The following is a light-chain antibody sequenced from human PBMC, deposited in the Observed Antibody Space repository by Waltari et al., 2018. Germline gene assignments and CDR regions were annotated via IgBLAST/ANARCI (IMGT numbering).Light chain of an antibody. J-gene: IGKJ2*01. CDR3: QQRSNWPPYT. CDR1: QSVSSY. CDR2: DAS. V-gene: IGKV3-11*01. Sequence: EIVLTQSPATLSLSPGERATLSCRASQSVSSYLAWYQQKPGQAPRLLSYDASNRATGIPVRFSGSGSGTDFTLTISSLEPEDFAVYYCQQRSNWPPYTFGQGTKLEIK.